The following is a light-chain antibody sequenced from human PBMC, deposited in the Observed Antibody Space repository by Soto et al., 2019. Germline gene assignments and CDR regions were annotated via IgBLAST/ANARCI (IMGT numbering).Light chain of an antibody. CDR1: SSDVGSYNL. CDR2: EVS. V-gene: IGLV2-23*02. CDR3: CSYAGSSTYV. J-gene: IGLJ1*01. Sequence: SVLTQPASVSGSPGQSITISCTGTSSDVGSYNLVSWYQQHPGKAPKLMIYEVSERPPGVSNRFSGSKSGNTASLTISGLQAEDEADYYCCSYAGSSTYVFGTGTKVNVL.